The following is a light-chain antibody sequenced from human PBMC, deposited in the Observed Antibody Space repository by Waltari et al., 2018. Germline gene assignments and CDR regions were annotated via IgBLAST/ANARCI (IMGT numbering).Light chain of an antibody. Sequence: SFDLTQPPSVSLSPGQTARITRPGAALAKQCASWSHQKAGQAPVLVIYRDSERPSGISDRFSGSSSGTTVTLTISGVQAEDEADFYCQSGDSTQTSVVFGGGTKLTVL. CDR1: ALAKQC. CDR3: QSGDSTQTSVV. CDR2: RDS. J-gene: IGLJ2*01. V-gene: IGLV3-25*03.